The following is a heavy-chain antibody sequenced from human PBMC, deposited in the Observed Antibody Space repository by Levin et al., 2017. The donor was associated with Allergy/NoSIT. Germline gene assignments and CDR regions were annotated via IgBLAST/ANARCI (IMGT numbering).Heavy chain of an antibody. CDR2: INEDGSTI. J-gene: IGHJ4*02. D-gene: IGHD3-3*01. V-gene: IGHV3-74*01. Sequence: LSLTCAASGFSVSRSWMHWVRQAPGKGLAWVSRINEDGSTINYADSVEGRFTISRDSAKNTLYLQMNSLRVEDTAVYYCTRDTFGVDDYWGQGTMVTVSS. CDR3: TRDTFGVDDY. CDR1: GFSVSRSW.